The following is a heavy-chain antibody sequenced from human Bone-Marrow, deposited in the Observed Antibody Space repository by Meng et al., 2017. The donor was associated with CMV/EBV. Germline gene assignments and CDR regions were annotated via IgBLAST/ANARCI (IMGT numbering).Heavy chain of an antibody. V-gene: IGHV4-39*01. J-gene: IGHJ6*02. D-gene: IGHD5-24*01. CDR3: ARQWADGDAYYYGMDV. Sequence: SETLSLTCTVSGGSISSSSYYWGWIRQPPGKGLEWIGSIYYSGSTYYNPFLKSRVTISVDTSKNQFSLKLSSVTAADTAVYYCARQWADGDAYYYGMDVWGQGITVTVSS. CDR1: GGSISSSSYY. CDR2: IYYSGST.